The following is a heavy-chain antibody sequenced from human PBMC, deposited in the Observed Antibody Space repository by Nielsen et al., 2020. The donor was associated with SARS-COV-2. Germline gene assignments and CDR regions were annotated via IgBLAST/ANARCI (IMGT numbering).Heavy chain of an antibody. J-gene: IGHJ4*02. D-gene: IGHD3-16*01. CDR2: IFSSGSA. Sequence: SETLSLTCTVSGDSINSYYWTWIRQPPGKGLECLGYIFSSGSANFHPSLKSRVTMSVDMSKNQFSLTLRSVTAADTAVYFCAGGNTALRYYFDYWGQGTLVTVSS. CDR3: AGGNTALRYYFDY. CDR1: GDSINSYY. V-gene: IGHV4-59*08.